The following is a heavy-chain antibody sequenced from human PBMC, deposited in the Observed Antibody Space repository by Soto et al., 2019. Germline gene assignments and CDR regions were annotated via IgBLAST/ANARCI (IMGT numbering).Heavy chain of an antibody. D-gene: IGHD1-1*01. V-gene: IGHV1-69*01. CDR2: IIPIFGTA. Sequence: QVQLVQSGAEVKKPGSSVKVSCKASGGTFSSYAISWVRQAPGQGLEWMGGIIPIFGTANYAQKFQGRVTITADESTSTAYMERSSLRSEDTAVYYCARAPVRAQGYYYYYYGMDVWGQGTTVTVSS. CDR1: GGTFSSYA. CDR3: ARAPVRAQGYYYYYYGMDV. J-gene: IGHJ6*02.